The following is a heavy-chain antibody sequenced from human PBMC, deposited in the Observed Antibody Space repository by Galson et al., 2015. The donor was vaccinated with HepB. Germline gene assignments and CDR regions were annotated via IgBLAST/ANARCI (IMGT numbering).Heavy chain of an antibody. J-gene: IGHJ5*01. CDR1: GFAFDSHA. V-gene: IGHV3-23*01. CDR3: AKGYGLFDS. CDR2: ITGTGAST. D-gene: IGHD5-18*01. Sequence: SLRLSCAASGFAFDSHAMSWVRQAPGRGLEWISGITGTGASTFYADSVKGRFTVSRDNPNNMLYLQMNSLRAEDAGLYFCAKGYGLFDSWGQGILVTVSS.